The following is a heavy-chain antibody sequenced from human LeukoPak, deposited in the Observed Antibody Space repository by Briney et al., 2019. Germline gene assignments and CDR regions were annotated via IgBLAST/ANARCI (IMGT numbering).Heavy chain of an antibody. V-gene: IGHV3-23*01. CDR2: ISGSGGST. D-gene: IGHD5-24*01. CDR1: GFTFSSYA. CDR3: AKDGARDGYNYPDY. J-gene: IGHJ4*02. Sequence: QTGGSLRLSCAASGFTFSSYAMSWVRQAPGKGLEWVSAISGSGGSTYYADSVKGRFTISRDKSKNTLYLQMNSLRAEDTAVYYCAKDGARDGYNYPDYWGQGTLVTVSS.